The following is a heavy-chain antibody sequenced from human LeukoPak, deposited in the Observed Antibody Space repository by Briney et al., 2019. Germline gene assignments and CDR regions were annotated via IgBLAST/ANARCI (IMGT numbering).Heavy chain of an antibody. Sequence: GGSLRLSCAASGFTFSSYAMHWARQAPGKGLEWVAVISYDGSNKYYADSVKGRFTISRDNSKNTLYLQMNSLRAEDTAVYYCARDPRDIVVVPAAGYFDYWGQGTLVTVSS. J-gene: IGHJ4*02. CDR3: ARDPRDIVVVPAAGYFDY. CDR1: GFTFSSYA. D-gene: IGHD2-2*01. CDR2: ISYDGSNK. V-gene: IGHV3-30-3*01.